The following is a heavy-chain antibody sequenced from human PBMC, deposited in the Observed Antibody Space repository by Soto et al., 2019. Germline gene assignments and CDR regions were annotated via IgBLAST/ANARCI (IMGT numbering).Heavy chain of an antibody. D-gene: IGHD4-17*01. CDR3: ARGSTVTSDFDI. CDR1: GGSCSGYY. J-gene: IGHJ3*02. Sequence: QVQLQQWGAGLLKPSETLSLTCAVYGGSCSGYYCSWIRQPPWKGLEWIVEINHSGSTNYNPSLKSRVTISVDTSKNQFSLKLSSVTASDTAVYYCARGSTVTSDFDIWGQGTMVTVAS. CDR2: INHSGST. V-gene: IGHV4-34*01.